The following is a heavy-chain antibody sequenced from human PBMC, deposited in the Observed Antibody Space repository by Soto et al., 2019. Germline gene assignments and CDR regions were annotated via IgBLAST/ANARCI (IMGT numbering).Heavy chain of an antibody. Sequence: GGSLRLSCAASGFTFSSYWMHWVRQAPGKGLVWVSRINSDGSSTSYADSVKGRFTISRDNAKNTLYLQMNSLRAEDTAVYYCARAFSYCGGDCYSIPNWFDPWGQGTLVTVSS. CDR2: INSDGSST. CDR1: GFTFSSYW. CDR3: ARAFSYCGGDCYSIPNWFDP. J-gene: IGHJ5*02. V-gene: IGHV3-74*01. D-gene: IGHD2-21*02.